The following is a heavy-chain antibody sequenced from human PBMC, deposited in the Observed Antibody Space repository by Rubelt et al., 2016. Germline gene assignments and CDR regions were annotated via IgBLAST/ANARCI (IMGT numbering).Heavy chain of an antibody. J-gene: IGHJ6*02. V-gene: IGHV3-66*01. CDR3: AILRWADV. D-gene: IGHD4-23*01. CDR1: KFTVSLEY. Sequence: GGSLKLSCDSSKFTVSLEYMNWVRQAPGKGLEWVSIMYSDGRTFYADSVRGRFTISRDNAKTSLYLQMNSLRPEETAVYYRAILRWADVWGQGTTVTVSS. CDR2: MYSDGRT.